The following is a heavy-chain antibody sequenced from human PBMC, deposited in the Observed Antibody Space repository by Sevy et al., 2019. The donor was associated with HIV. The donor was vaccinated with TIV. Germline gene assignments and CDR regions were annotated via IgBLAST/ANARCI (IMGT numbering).Heavy chain of an antibody. CDR2: INHSGST. J-gene: IGHJ6*02. V-gene: IGHV4-34*01. CDR3: ARARPYYDILTGYYYYYGMDV. Sequence: SETLSLTCAVYGGSFSGYYWSWIRQPPGKGLEWIGEINHSGSTNYNPSLKSRVTISVDTSKNQFSLKLGCVTAADTAVYYCARARPYYDILTGYYYYYGMDVWGQGTTVTVSS. D-gene: IGHD3-9*01. CDR1: GGSFSGYY.